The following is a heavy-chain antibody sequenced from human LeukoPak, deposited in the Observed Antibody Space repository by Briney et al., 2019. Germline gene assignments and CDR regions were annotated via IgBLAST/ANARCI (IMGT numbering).Heavy chain of an antibody. CDR2: IYHSGNT. CDR3: ARDDIEYDNGWRKF. D-gene: IGHD6-19*01. J-gene: IGHJ4*02. Sequence: PSETLSLTCGVSGYSISSGYFWGWIRQPPGKGLEWIGSIYHSGNTYYKPSLKSRVTISVDTSKNQFSLNLNSVTAADTAVYYCARDDIEYDNGWRKFWGQGTLVTVSS. V-gene: IGHV4-38-2*02. CDR1: GYSISSGYF.